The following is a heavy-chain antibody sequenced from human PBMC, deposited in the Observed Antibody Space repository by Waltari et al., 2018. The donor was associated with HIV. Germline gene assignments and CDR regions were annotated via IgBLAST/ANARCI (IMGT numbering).Heavy chain of an antibody. J-gene: IGHJ4*02. CDR2: INPFGGKT. CDR3: ARGAAARGSSISSRLWAY. D-gene: IGHD2-15*01. Sequence: QVQLVQSGAQVTKPGATLNISCTPSGYTFTTYPVHWFRQTPGQRPEWMGTINPFGGKTQYSWWFQDRVTIPRDTSARTVFLALGAVRSDDTAVYYCARGAAARGSSISSRLWAYWGQGTPITVST. V-gene: IGHV1-3*01. CDR1: GYTFTTYP.